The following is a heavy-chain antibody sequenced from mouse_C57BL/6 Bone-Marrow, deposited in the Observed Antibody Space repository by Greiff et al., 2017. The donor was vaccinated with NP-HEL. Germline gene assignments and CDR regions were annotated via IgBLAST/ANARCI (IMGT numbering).Heavy chain of an antibody. CDR1: GFTFSSYA. CDR3: ARGSDYFFAY. Sequence: EVKLVESGGGLVKPGGSLKLSCAASGFTFSSYAMSWVRQTPEKRLEWVATISDGGSYTYYPDNVKGRFTISRDNAKNNLYLQMSHLKSEDTAMYYCARGSDYFFAYWGQGTLVTVSA. D-gene: IGHD2-4*01. J-gene: IGHJ3*01. CDR2: ISDGGSYT. V-gene: IGHV5-4*03.